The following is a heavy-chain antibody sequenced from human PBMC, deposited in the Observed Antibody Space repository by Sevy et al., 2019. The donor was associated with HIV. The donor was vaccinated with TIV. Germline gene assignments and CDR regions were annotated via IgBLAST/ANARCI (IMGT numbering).Heavy chain of an antibody. V-gene: IGHV3-30*18. Sequence: GGSLRLSCAASGFTFSSYGMHWVRQAPGKGLEWVAVISYEGSNKNYADSVKGRFTISIDNSKNTMYVQMNSLRAEDTAVYYCAKYGVGATVYYYGMDVWGQGTTVTVSS. D-gene: IGHD1-26*01. CDR2: ISYEGSNK. CDR1: GFTFSSYG. J-gene: IGHJ6*02. CDR3: AKYGVGATVYYYGMDV.